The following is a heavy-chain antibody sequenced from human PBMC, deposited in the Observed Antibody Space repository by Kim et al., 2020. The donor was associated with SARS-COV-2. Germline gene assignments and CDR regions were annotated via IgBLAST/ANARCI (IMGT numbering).Heavy chain of an antibody. J-gene: IGHJ5*02. V-gene: IGHV4-31*02. Sequence: PAHKSRVTLYEATSKNQFSLRLSSVTAADTAVYYCARDEYPSSLSHWFDPWGQGTLVTVSS. CDR3: ARDEYPSSLSHWFDP. D-gene: IGHD6-6*01.